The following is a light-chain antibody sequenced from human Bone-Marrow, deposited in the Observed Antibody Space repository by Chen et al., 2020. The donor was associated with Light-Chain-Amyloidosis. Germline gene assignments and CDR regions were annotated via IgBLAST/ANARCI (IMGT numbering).Light chain of an antibody. CDR1: DLPTKY. CDR2: RNT. J-gene: IGLJ2*01. CDR3: PSADSSGTYEVI. V-gene: IGLV3-25*03. Sequence: SYELTQPPSVSVSPGQTARITCSGDDLPTKYAYWYQQKPGQAPVLVIHRNTERPSGISERFSGSGSGTTATLTISGVQGEDEADYHCPSADSSGTYEVIFGGGTKLTVL.